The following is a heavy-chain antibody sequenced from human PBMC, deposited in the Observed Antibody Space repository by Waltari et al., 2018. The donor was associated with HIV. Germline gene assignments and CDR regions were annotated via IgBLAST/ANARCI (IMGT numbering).Heavy chain of an antibody. V-gene: IGHV3-74*01. J-gene: IGHJ2*01. D-gene: IGHD3-10*01. Sequence: EVQLLESGGGLVQPGGSLRLSCAASGFTFSNFWMHWVRQVPGKGPVWMSRLSGDGTTNLYADAVKGRFTIARDNTRDALYLQMNSLRAEDTAVYYCARRHATEGVLDLWGRGTLVTVSS. CDR3: ARRHATEGVLDL. CDR2: LSGDGTTN. CDR1: GFTFSNFW.